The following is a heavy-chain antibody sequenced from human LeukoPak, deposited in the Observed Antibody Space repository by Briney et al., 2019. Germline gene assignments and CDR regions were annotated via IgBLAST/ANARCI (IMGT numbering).Heavy chain of an antibody. CDR2: IYYSGST. CDR3: ARSGSGIDYYYYMDV. CDR1: GGSISSYY. D-gene: IGHD3-10*01. Sequence: PSETLSLTCTVSGGSISSYYWSWIRQPPGKGLEWNGYIYYSGSTNYNPSLKSRVTISVDTSKNQFSLKLSSVTAADTAVYYCARSGSGIDYYYYMDVWGKGTTVTISS. V-gene: IGHV4-59*08. J-gene: IGHJ6*03.